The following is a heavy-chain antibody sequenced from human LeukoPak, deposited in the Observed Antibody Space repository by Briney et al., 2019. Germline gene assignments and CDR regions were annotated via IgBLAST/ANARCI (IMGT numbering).Heavy chain of an antibody. CDR1: GFTFSSYA. CDR3: AKDMRGSSFSTNWFDP. CDR2: ISGSGGST. Sequence: PGGSLRLSCAASGFTFSSYAMSWVRQAPGKGLEWVSAISGSGGSTYYADSVKGRFTISRDNSKDTLYLQMNSLRAEDTAVYYCAKDMRGSSFSTNWFDPWGQGTLVTVSS. J-gene: IGHJ5*02. D-gene: IGHD6-6*01. V-gene: IGHV3-23*01.